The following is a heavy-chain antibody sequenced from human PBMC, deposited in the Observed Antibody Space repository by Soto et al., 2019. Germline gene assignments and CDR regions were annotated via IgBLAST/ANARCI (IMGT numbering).Heavy chain of an antibody. Sequence: QVQLQQWGAGLLKPSETLSLTCAVYGGSFSGYYWSWIRQPPGKGLEWIGEINHSGSTNYNPSLKRRVTISVDTSKNQFSLKLSSVTAADTAVYYCARRGKLLWFGELSHNWFDPWGQGTLVTVSS. D-gene: IGHD3-10*01. J-gene: IGHJ5*02. CDR3: ARRGKLLWFGELSHNWFDP. CDR1: GGSFSGYY. V-gene: IGHV4-34*01. CDR2: INHSGST.